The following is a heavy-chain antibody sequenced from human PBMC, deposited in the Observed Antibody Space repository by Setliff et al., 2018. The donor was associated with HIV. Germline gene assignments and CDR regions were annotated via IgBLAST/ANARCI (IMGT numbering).Heavy chain of an antibody. CDR1: GFTFSTYG. V-gene: IGHV3-33*01. J-gene: IGHJ4*02. CDR3: TTGTRLVD. D-gene: IGHD2-21*01. Sequence: GGSLRLSCAASGFTFSTYGMHWVRQAPGKGLEWLAVIWYDGSSKYYADSVKGRFTISRDNSKNTLYLQMNSLKIEDTAVYYCTTGTRLVDWGQGALVTVSS. CDR2: IWYDGSSK.